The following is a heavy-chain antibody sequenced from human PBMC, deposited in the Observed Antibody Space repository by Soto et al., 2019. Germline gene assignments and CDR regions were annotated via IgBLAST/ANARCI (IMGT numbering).Heavy chain of an antibody. CDR1: GFTFGGYA. J-gene: IGHJ3*02. V-gene: IGHV3-23*01. Sequence: GGSLRLSYAASGFTFGGYAMSWVRQAPGKGLEWVSAISGSGGSTYYADSVKGRFTISRDNSKNTLYLQMNSLRAEDTAVYYCANGYCSSTSCYLDAFDIWGQGTMVTVSS. D-gene: IGHD2-2*01. CDR3: ANGYCSSTSCYLDAFDI. CDR2: ISGSGGST.